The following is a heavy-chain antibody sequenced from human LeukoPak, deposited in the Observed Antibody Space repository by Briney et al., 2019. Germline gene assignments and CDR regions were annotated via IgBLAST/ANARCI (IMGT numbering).Heavy chain of an antibody. D-gene: IGHD5-18*01. J-gene: IGHJ3*02. CDR3: ARDGPRGYSYGYNAFDI. Sequence: ASVKVSCKASGYTFTSYYMHWVRQAPGQGLEWMGIINPSGGSTSYAQKFQGRVTMTRDTSTSTVYMEQSSLRSEDTAVYYCARDGPRGYSYGYNAFDIWGQGTMVTVSS. V-gene: IGHV1-46*01. CDR2: INPSGGST. CDR1: GYTFTSYY.